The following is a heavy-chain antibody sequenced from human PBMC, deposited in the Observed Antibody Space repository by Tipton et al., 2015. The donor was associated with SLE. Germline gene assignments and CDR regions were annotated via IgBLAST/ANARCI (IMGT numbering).Heavy chain of an antibody. D-gene: IGHD6-19*01. CDR3: ARVIAVAGVGFDY. Sequence: TLSLTCAVYGGSFSGYYWSWIRQPPGKGLEWIGEINHSGSTNYNPSLKSRVTISVDTSKNQFSLKLSSVTAADTAVYYCARVIAVAGVGFDYWGQGTLVTVSS. CDR1: GGSFSGYY. CDR2: INHSGST. J-gene: IGHJ4*02. V-gene: IGHV4-34*01.